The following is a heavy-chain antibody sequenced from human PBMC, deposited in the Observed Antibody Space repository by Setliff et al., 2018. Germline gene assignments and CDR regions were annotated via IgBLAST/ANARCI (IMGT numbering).Heavy chain of an antibody. Sequence: GGSLRLSCAASGITFRTYILNWVRQAPGRGLEWVSYIRSSSSTIYYADSVKGRFTISRDNAKNSLYLQTNSLRAEDTAVYYCACPDILTGLYDYWGQGTLVTVSS. CDR2: IRSSSSTI. V-gene: IGHV3-48*04. CDR3: ACPDILTGLYDY. J-gene: IGHJ4*02. CDR1: GITFRTYI. D-gene: IGHD3-9*01.